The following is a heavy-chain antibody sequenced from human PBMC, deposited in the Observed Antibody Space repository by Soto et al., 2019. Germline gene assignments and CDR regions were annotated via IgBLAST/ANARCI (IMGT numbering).Heavy chain of an antibody. D-gene: IGHD2-21*01. CDR3: ARVGVERSLSDGLEI. Sequence: QVQVVESGGGVVQPGGSLRLSCTVSGFAFSDFAMHWVRQPPGKGLEWVAAVSYDGNTQFHIDSVKGRFILSRDNFNNTLYLPMDGLSPDDSAVYYCARVGVERSLSDGLEIWGQGTKVIVSS. CDR1: GFAFSDFA. V-gene: IGHV3-30-3*01. CDR2: VSYDGNTQ. J-gene: IGHJ3*02.